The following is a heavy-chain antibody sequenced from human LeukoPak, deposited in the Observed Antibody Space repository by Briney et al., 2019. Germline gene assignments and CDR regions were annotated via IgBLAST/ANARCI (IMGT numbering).Heavy chain of an antibody. CDR2: INAGNGNT. D-gene: IGHD4-17*01. J-gene: IGHJ3*02. CDR1: GYTFTSYA. CDR3: ARVGATTVIKGAFDI. Sequence: VASVKVSCKASGYTFTSYAMHWVRQAPGQRLEWMGWINAGNGNTKYSQKFQGRVTITRDTSASTAYMELSSLRSEDTAVYYCARVGATTVIKGAFDIWGQGTMVTVSS. V-gene: IGHV1-3*01.